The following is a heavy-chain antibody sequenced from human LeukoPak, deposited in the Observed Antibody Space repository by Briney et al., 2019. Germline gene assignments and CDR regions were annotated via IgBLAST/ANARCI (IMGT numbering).Heavy chain of an antibody. V-gene: IGHV1-2*02. CDR1: GYTFTGYY. D-gene: IGHD4-23*01. CDR3: ASCDYGGSHGISNDY. J-gene: IGHJ4*02. CDR2: INPNSGGT. Sequence: ASVKVSCMASGYTFTGYYMHWVRQAPGQGLEWMGWINPNSGGTNYAQKFQGRVTMTRDTSISTAYMELSRLRSDDTAVYYCASCDYGGSHGISNDYWGQGTLVTVSS.